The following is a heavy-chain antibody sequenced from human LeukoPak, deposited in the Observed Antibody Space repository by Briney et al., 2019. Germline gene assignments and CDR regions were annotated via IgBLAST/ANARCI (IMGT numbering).Heavy chain of an antibody. CDR2: MYYGGSS. J-gene: IGHJ4*02. Sequence: PSETLSLTCTVAGGSISSHYWSWIRQPPGKGLEWIGYMYYGGSSNYNPSLKSRVTTSVDTSKNQFSLKLTSVTAADTAVYYCASLYSSGWYLDSWGQGTLVTVSS. D-gene: IGHD6-19*01. CDR1: GGSISSHY. CDR3: ASLYSSGWYLDS. V-gene: IGHV4-59*11.